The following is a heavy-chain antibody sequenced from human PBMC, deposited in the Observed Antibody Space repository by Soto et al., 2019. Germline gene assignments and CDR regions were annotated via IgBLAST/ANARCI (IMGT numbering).Heavy chain of an antibody. D-gene: IGHD6-13*01. CDR2: ISSRSSTI. J-gene: IGHJ6*02. Sequence: EVQLVESGGGLVQPGGSLRLSCAASGFTFSTYSMKWVRQAPGKGLEWVSFISSRSSTIYYADSVKGRFTISRDKAKNSLYLQMNSLRDEDTAVYYCARESIATADIDPYLDVWGQGTTVTVSS. V-gene: IGHV3-48*02. CDR1: GFTFSTYS. CDR3: ARESIATADIDPYLDV.